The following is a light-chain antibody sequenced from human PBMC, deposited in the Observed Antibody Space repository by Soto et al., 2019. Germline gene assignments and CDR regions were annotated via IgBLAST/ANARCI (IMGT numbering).Light chain of an antibody. J-gene: IGKJ1*01. Sequence: EIVLTQPPGFLSLSPGERATLSCRASQSISTSHLAWYQQKPGQAPRLLIYGASSRATGIPDRFSGSGSGTGFTLTISRLEPEDFAVYYCQQDGTSPRTFGQGTKV. CDR3: QQDGTSPRT. CDR1: QSISTSH. V-gene: IGKV3-20*01. CDR2: GAS.